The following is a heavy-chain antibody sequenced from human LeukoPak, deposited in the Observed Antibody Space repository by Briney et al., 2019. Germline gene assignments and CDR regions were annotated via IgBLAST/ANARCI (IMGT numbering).Heavy chain of an antibody. V-gene: IGHV3-21*01. J-gene: IGHJ5*01. D-gene: IGHD6-19*01. CDR2: ISSSSSYI. CDR1: GFTFSSYS. CDR3: ARFEYSSGWFGY. Sequence: GGSLRLSCAASGFTFSSYSMNWVRQAPGKGLEWVSSISSSSSYIYYADSVKGRFTISRDNGKNSLYLQMNSLRAEDTAVYYCARFEYSSGWFGYWGQGTLVTVSS.